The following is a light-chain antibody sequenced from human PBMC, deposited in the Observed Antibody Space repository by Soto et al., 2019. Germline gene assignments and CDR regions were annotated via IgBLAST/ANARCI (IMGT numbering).Light chain of an antibody. V-gene: IGKV1-5*03. J-gene: IGKJ1*01. Sequence: DIHMTQSPSTLSASVGDIVTITYRASQSLTMWVAWYQQKPWKAPNLLIYKTSSLESGAPSRFSGSGSGTEFTLNISSLPPYDFATDDSQHWTAYSWTCGQGTKVDVK. CDR1: QSLTMW. CDR2: KTS. CDR3: QHWTAYSWT.